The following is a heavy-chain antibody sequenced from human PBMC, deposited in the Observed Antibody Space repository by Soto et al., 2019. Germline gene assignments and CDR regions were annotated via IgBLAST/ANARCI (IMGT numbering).Heavy chain of an antibody. D-gene: IGHD3-10*01. Sequence: PGGSLRLSCAASGFTFSTYVIHWVRQAPGKGLEWVAAISHDGSDKYYRDSVRGRFTISRDNSKNTLNLQMNTLRPEDTAMYYCARETRGSGGMDVWGQGTTVTVSS. V-gene: IGHV3-30-3*01. CDR3: ARETRGSGGMDV. CDR1: GFTFSTYV. J-gene: IGHJ6*02. CDR2: ISHDGSDK.